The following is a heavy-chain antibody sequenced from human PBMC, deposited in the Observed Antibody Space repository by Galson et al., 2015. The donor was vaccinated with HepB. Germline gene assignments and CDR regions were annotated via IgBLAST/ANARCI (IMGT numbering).Heavy chain of an antibody. Sequence: SVKVSCKASGYTFTSYGITWVRQAPGQGLEWMGWISAYIGNTNYAQKLQGRVTMTTDISTSTAYMELRSLRSDDTAVYYCARDHTSAFTGTSGSYYDYWGQGTLVTVSS. D-gene: IGHD3-10*01. V-gene: IGHV1-18*01. CDR3: ARDHTSAFTGTSGSYYDY. J-gene: IGHJ4*02. CDR1: GYTFTSYG. CDR2: ISAYIGNT.